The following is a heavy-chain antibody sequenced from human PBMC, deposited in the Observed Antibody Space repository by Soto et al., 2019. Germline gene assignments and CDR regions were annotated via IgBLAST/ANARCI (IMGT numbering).Heavy chain of an antibody. J-gene: IGHJ4*02. CDR3: GRGRSGQIVVFY. Sequence: ASVKVSCKASGYAFTGHYIHWVRQAPEQGPEWMGEIGPGSGATRYAQRFQGRVTMTRDMSITTVYMELNNLSPDDTAVYYCGRGRSGQIVVFYWGQGTPVTVSS. CDR1: GYAFTGHY. CDR2: IGPGSGAT. V-gene: IGHV1-2*02. D-gene: IGHD1-26*01.